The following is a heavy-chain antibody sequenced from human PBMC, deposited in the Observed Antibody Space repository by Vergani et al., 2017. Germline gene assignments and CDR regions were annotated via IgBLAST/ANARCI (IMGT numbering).Heavy chain of an antibody. V-gene: IGHV3-66*02. CDR1: GFTVSSNY. J-gene: IGHJ4*02. D-gene: IGHD2-2*01. CDR3: TREVCSSTTCFTRGYYFDY. Sequence: EVQLVESGGGLVQPGGSLRLSCAASGFTVSSNYMSWVRQAPGKGLEWVSVIYGAGNTYYADSVKGRFIISRDNSKNTLYLQMNSLRAEDTAVYYCTREVCSSTTCFTRGYYFDYWGQGVLVTVSS. CDR2: IYGAGNT.